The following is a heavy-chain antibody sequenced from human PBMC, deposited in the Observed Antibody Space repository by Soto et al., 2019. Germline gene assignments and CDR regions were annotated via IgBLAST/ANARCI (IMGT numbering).Heavy chain of an antibody. J-gene: IGHJ6*02. Sequence: PSETLSLTCAFSGFSISSGGYSWTWIRQPPGKGLEWIGYIYHSGSTYYNPSLKSRVTISVDRSKNQFSLKLSSVTAADTAVYYCARVPDVWGQGTTVTVSS. V-gene: IGHV4-30-2*01. CDR3: ARVPDV. CDR2: IYHSGST. CDR1: GFSISSGGYS.